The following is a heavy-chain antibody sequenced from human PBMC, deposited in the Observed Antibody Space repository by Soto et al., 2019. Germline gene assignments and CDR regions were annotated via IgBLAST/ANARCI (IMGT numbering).Heavy chain of an antibody. J-gene: IGHJ3*02. CDR3: AKDLKRYYGSGSYQGAFDI. D-gene: IGHD3-10*01. CDR2: ISGSGGST. Sequence: GGSLRLSCAASGFTFSSYAMSWVRQAPGKGLEWVSAISGSGGSTYYADSVKGRLTIPRDNSKNTLYLQMNSLRAEDTAVYYCAKDLKRYYGSGSYQGAFDIWGQGTMVTVSS. CDR1: GFTFSSYA. V-gene: IGHV3-23*01.